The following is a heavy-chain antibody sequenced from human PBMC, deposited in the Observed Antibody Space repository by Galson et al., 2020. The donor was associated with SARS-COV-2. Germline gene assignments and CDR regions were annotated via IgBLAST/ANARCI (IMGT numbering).Heavy chain of an antibody. CDR1: GGIFSNYG. CDR3: ARDRDYGVGIAAVGTANWSFDL. D-gene: IGHD6-13*01. J-gene: IGHJ2*01. Sequence: ASVKVSCKASGGIFSNYGISWVRQAPGQGLEWMGRIIPIFGTANYAQKFQGRVTITADKSTSTAYMELSSLRSEDTAVYYCARDRDYGVGIAAVGTANWSFDLWSHGSLVTVSS. V-gene: IGHV1-69*06. CDR2: IIPIFGTA.